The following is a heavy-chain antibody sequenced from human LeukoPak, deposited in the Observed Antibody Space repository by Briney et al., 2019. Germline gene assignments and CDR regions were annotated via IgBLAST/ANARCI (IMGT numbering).Heavy chain of an antibody. J-gene: IGHJ3*02. V-gene: IGHV3-7*05. Sequence: GGSLRLSCAASGFTFSSYWMSWVRQAPGKGLEWLANIKQDGSEKYYVDSVKGRFTISRDNPKNSLYLQMNSLRAEDTAVYYCARYSGNYRAFDIWDQGTMVTVSS. CDR1: GFTFSSYW. D-gene: IGHD1-26*01. CDR2: IKQDGSEK. CDR3: ARYSGNYRAFDI.